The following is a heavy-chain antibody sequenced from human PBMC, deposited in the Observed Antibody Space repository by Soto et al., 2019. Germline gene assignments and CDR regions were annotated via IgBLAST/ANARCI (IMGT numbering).Heavy chain of an antibody. V-gene: IGHV4-34*01. D-gene: IGHD3-16*01. CDR3: ARGLGFGGVVTMYDS. CDR1: GGSFSGYY. J-gene: IGHJ4*02. Sequence: QVQLQQWGAGLLKPSETLSLTCAAYGGSFSGYYWSWIRQPPGKGLEWIGEINHSGTTYYNRSLKSRVTISVETSRNQVSLNLNSVTAVDTAVYYCARGLGFGGVVTMYDSWGPGTPVTVSS. CDR2: INHSGTT.